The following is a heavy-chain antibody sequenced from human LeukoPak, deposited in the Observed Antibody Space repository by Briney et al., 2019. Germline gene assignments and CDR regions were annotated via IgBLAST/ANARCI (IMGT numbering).Heavy chain of an antibody. V-gene: IGHV4-38-2*02. CDR1: GYSISSGYY. D-gene: IGHD3-22*01. CDR3: ARTHSRGYCDY. J-gene: IGHJ4*02. Sequence: KPSETLSLTCTVSGYSISSGYYWGWIRQPPGKGLEWIGSIYHSGSTYYNPSLKSRVTISVDTSENQFSLKLSSVTAADTAVYYCARTHSRGYCDYWGQGTLVTVSS. CDR2: IYHSGST.